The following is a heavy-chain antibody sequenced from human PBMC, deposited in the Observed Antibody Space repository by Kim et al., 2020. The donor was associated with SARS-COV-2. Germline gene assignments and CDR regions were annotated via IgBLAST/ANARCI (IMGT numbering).Heavy chain of an antibody. CDR3: AKDRYCSSTSCYTAGAFDI. J-gene: IGHJ3*02. D-gene: IGHD2-2*02. CDR1: GFTFSSYA. V-gene: IGHV3-23*01. CDR2: ISGSGGST. Sequence: GGSLRLSCAASGFTFSSYAMSWVRQAPGKGLEWVSAISGSGGSTYYADSVKGRFTISRDNSKNTLYLQMNSLRAEDTAVYYCAKDRYCSSTSCYTAGAFDIWGQGTMVTVSS.